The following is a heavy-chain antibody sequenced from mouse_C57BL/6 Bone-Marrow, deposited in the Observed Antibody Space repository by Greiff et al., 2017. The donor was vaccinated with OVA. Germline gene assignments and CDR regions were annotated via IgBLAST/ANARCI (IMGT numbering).Heavy chain of an antibody. D-gene: IGHD6-2*01. J-gene: IGHJ1*03. CDR2: INYDGSST. CDR1: GFTFSDYY. CDR3: AREGSLDWYFDV. Sequence: EVHLVESEGGLVQPGSSMKLSCTASGFTFSDYYMAWVRQVPEKGLEWVANINYDGSSTYYLDSLKSRFIISRDNAKNILYLQMSSLKSEDTATYYCAREGSLDWYFDVWGTGTTVTVSS. V-gene: IGHV5-16*01.